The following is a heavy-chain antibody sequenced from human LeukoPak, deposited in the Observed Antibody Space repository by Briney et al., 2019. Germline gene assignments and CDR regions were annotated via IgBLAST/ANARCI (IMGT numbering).Heavy chain of an antibody. CDR3: ARGGSRVVTYGNFDY. Sequence: ASVKVSCKPSGYTFTSYAISWLRQAPGQGLEWIGWISTYSGNTNYAQKLQGRITMTIETSTSTAYMELRSLRSDDTAVYYCARGGSRVVTYGNFDYWGQGTLVTVSS. CDR2: ISTYSGNT. CDR1: GYTFTSYA. D-gene: IGHD2-21*02. V-gene: IGHV1-18*01. J-gene: IGHJ4*02.